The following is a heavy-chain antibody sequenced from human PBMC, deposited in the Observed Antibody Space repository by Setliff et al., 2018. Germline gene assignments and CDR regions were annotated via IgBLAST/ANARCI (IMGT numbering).Heavy chain of an antibody. Sequence: SETLSLTCTVSSGSINSYYWSWVRQSPGKGLEWIGFVHFGGDTNYNPSLKSRVTMSADTSNNQFSLNLRSVTAAATAVYFCARRPSSGAYDNPRPYYFDSWGQGTLVTVSS. CDR1: SGSINSYY. D-gene: IGHD3-10*01. J-gene: IGHJ4*02. V-gene: IGHV4-59*01. CDR3: ARRPSSGAYDNPRPYYFDS. CDR2: VHFGGDT.